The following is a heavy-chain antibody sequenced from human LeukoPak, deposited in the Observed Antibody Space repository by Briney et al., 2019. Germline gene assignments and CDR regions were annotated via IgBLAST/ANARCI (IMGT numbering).Heavy chain of an antibody. CDR2: IYHSGST. CDR3: ASRRSDEYYFDY. J-gene: IGHJ4*02. Sequence: SETLSLTCAICGGSISSGGYSGRWLRQPRGRGLEWIGYIYHSGSTYYNPSLKSRVTISVDRSKNQFSLKLSSVTAADTAVYYCASRRSDEYYFDYWGQGTLVTVSS. CDR1: GGSISSGGYS. D-gene: IGHD3-16*01. V-gene: IGHV4-30-2*01.